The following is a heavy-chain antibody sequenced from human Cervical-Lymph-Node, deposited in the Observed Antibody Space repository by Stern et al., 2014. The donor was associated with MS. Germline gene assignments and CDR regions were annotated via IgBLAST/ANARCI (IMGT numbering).Heavy chain of an antibody. CDR1: GYTFTSLG. CDR2: ISAYNGNT. J-gene: IGHJ5*02. Sequence: VQLVESGGEVKKPGASVKVSCKASGYTFTSLGISWVRPAPGHGLEWMGWISAYNGNTTYAQKLQGRVTLTTDTSTSTAYMELRSLTSDDTAAYYCASGSLEGFDPWGQGTLVTVSS. CDR3: ASGSLEGFDP. V-gene: IGHV1-18*01. D-gene: IGHD5-24*01.